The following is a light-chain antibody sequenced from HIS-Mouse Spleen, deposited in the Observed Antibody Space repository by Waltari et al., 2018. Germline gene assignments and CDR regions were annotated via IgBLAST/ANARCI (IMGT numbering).Light chain of an antibody. CDR1: QSLVHSDGNTY. CDR3: MQGTHWPIT. V-gene: IGKV2-30*02. J-gene: IGKJ2*01. Sequence: DVVMTQSPLSLPVTLGQPASISCRSSQSLVHSDGNTYLNWFQQRPGQSPRRLIYKVSNRDSGVPDRFSVSGSGTDFTLKISRVEAEDVGVYYCMQGTHWPITFGQGTKLEIK. CDR2: KVS.